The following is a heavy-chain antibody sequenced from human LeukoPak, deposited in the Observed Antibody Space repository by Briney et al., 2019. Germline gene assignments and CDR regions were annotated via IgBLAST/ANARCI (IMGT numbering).Heavy chain of an antibody. CDR3: ARKGAWTRLDNYYYYYYMDV. Sequence: GASVKVSCKASGYTFTSYGISWVRQAPGQGFEWMGWISAYNGNTNYAQKLQGRVTMTTDTSTSTAYMELRSLRSDDTAVYYCARKGAWTRLDNYYYYYYMDVWGKGTTVTVSS. CDR1: GYTFTSYG. V-gene: IGHV1-18*01. J-gene: IGHJ6*03. D-gene: IGHD6-19*01. CDR2: ISAYNGNT.